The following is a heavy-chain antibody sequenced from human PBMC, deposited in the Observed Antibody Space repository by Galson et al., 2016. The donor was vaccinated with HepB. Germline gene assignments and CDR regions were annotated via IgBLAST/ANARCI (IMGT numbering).Heavy chain of an antibody. D-gene: IGHD4-17*01. CDR3: ARGVYGDHGWFDY. Sequence: SLRLSCAASGFTVSSNYMTWVRQAPGKGLEYVSAIYSGGTTYYAEPVKGRFTISRDNSKNTPFLQMNTLRAEDTAVYYCARGVYGDHGWFDYWGQGTLVTVSS. CDR2: IYSGGTT. J-gene: IGHJ4*02. V-gene: IGHV3-66*02. CDR1: GFTVSSNY.